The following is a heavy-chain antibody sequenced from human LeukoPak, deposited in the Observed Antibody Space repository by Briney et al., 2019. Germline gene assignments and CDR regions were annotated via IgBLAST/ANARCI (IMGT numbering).Heavy chain of an antibody. CDR3: ARGLLDFYYYYYMDL. CDR2: IYHSGST. CDR1: GYSISSGYY. D-gene: IGHD2-15*01. J-gene: IGHJ6*03. V-gene: IGHV4-38-2*02. Sequence: SETLSLTCTVSGYSISSGYYWGWIRQPPGKGLEWIGSIYHSGSTYYNPSLKSRVTISVDTSKNQFSLKLSSVTAADTAVYYCARGLLDFYYYYYMDLWGKGTTVTVSS.